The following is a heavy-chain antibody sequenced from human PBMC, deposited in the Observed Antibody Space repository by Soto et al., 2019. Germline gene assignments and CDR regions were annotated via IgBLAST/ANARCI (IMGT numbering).Heavy chain of an antibody. CDR3: AKDGDIVATISNRPY. J-gene: IGHJ4*02. D-gene: IGHD5-12*01. V-gene: IGHV3-23*01. Sequence: GSLLLACSASGFTFSSYAMSWVRQAPGKGLEWVSAISGSGGSTYYADSVKGRFTISRDNSKNTLYLQMNSLRAEDTAVYYCAKDGDIVATISNRPYWGQGTLVTVSS. CDR1: GFTFSSYA. CDR2: ISGSGGST.